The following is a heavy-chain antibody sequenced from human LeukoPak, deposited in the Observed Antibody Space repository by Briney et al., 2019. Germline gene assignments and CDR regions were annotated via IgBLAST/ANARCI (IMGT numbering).Heavy chain of an antibody. CDR1: GSTFAGYY. Sequence: ASVKVSCKASGSTFAGYYVHWVRQAPGQGLEWMGWINPSSGSTNYVQKFQGRLTMTRDMSTSTVYMELSSLRSEDMAVYYCAREWANWFDPWGQGTLVTVSS. CDR3: AREWANWFDP. V-gene: IGHV1-2*02. J-gene: IGHJ5*02. CDR2: INPSSGST. D-gene: IGHD1-26*01.